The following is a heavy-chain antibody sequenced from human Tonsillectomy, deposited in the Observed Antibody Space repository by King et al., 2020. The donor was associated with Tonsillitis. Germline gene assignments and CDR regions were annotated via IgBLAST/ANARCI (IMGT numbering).Heavy chain of an antibody. Sequence: VQLVESGGGLVQPGGSLRLSCAASGFTFSSYWMSWVRQAPGKGLEWVANIKQDGSEKYYVYSVKGRFTISRDNAKNLLYLQMNSLRSEDTAVYYCARDPRLDLAAAGLNWFDPWGQGTLVTVSS. V-gene: IGHV3-7*04. D-gene: IGHD6-13*01. CDR2: IKQDGSEK. J-gene: IGHJ5*02. CDR1: GFTFSSYW. CDR3: ARDPRLDLAAAGLNWFDP.